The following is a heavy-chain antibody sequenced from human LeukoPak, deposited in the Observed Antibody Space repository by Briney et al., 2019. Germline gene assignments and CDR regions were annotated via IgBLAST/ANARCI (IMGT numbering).Heavy chain of an antibody. D-gene: IGHD4-17*01. J-gene: IGHJ5*02. CDR2: ISSSGSTI. CDR3: GSYGDYDFGNWFDP. Sequence: GGSLRLSCAASGFTFSSYEMNWVRQAPGKGLEWVSYISSSGSTIYYADSVKGRFTISRDNAKNSLYLQMNSMRAEDTAVYYCGSYGDYDFGNWFDPWGQGTLVTVSS. V-gene: IGHV3-48*03. CDR1: GFTFSSYE.